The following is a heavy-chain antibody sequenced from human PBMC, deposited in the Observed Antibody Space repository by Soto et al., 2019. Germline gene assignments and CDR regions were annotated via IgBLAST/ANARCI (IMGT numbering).Heavy chain of an antibody. J-gene: IGHJ6*02. Sequence: QVQLVQSGAEVKKPGSLVKVSCKASGGTFSSYTITWVRQAPGQGLEWMGGIIPIFGSANYAQRFQGRVTITADESTNTAYMELSRLRSEDTAVYYCATRDYDYYGMDVWGQGTTVTVSS. V-gene: IGHV1-69*12. CDR3: ATRDYDYYGMDV. CDR2: IIPIFGSA. CDR1: GGTFSSYT.